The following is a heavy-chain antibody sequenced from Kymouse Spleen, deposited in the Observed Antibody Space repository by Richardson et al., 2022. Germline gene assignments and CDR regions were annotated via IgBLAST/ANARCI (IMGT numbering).Heavy chain of an antibody. CDR1: GFTFDDYA. CDR2: ISWNSGSI. V-gene: IGHV3-9*01. Sequence: EVQLVESGGGLVQPGRSLRLSCAASGFTFDDYAMHWVRQAPGKGLEWVSGISWNSGSIGYADSVKGRFTISRDNAKNSLYLQMNSLRAEDTALYYCAKDRRQWLPHYYGMDVWGQGTTVTVSS. CDR3: AKDRRQWLPHYYGMDV. D-gene: IGHD6-19*01. J-gene: IGHJ6*02.